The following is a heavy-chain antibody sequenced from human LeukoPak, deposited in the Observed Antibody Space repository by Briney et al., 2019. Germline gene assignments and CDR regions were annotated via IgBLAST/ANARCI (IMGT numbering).Heavy chain of an antibody. CDR3: ARAPDYYDSSGSN. CDR1: GGTFSSDA. V-gene: IGHV1-69*13. CDR2: IIPLFGTA. Sequence: SVKVSFKSSGGTFSSDAISWVRQAPGQGLEWMGGIIPLFGTANYAQKFQGRVTITADESTSTAYMELSSLRSEDTAVYYCARAPDYYDSSGSNWGQGTLVTVSS. J-gene: IGHJ4*02. D-gene: IGHD3-22*01.